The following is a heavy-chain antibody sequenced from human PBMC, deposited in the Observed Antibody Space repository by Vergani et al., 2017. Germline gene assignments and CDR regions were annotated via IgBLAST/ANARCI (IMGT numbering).Heavy chain of an antibody. CDR3: ARHYSSSSPFDY. V-gene: IGHV4-59*08. D-gene: IGHD6-6*01. CDR1: GGSISSYY. J-gene: IGHJ4*02. Sequence: QVQLQESGPGLVKPSETLSLTCTVSGGSISSYYWSWIRQPPGKGLEWIGYIYYSGSTNYNPSLKSRVTISVDTSKNQFSLKLSSVTAADTAVYYCARHYSSSSPFDYWGQGTPVTVSS. CDR2: IYYSGST.